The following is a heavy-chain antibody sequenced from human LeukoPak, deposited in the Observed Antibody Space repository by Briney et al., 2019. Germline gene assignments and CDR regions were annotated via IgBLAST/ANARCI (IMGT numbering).Heavy chain of an antibody. J-gene: IGHJ4*02. D-gene: IGHD6-19*01. CDR2: IYSGGST. CDR3: ARDSQDSSGWSTFDY. Sequence: PGGSLRLSCAASGFTVSSNYMSWVRQAPGKGLEWVSVIYSGGSTYYADSVKGRFTISRDNSKNTLYLQMNSLRAEDTAVYYCARDSQDSSGWSTFDYWGQGTLVTVSS. V-gene: IGHV3-53*01. CDR1: GFTVSSNY.